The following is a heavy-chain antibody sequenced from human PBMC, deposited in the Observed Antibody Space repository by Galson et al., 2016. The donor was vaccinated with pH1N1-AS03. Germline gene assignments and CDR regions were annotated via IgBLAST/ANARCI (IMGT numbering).Heavy chain of an antibody. CDR3: ARDHSHSRGYYVS. J-gene: IGHJ4*02. CDR1: GYSISSGYF. CDR2: SYHGGNT. Sequence: SETLSLTCAVSGYSISSGYFWGWIRQPPGKGLEWIGSSYHGGNTYYNPSLKSRLTISVETSKNQFSLKLSSVTAADTAVYFCARDHSHSRGYYVSWGPGTSVTVSS. D-gene: IGHD3-22*01. V-gene: IGHV4-38-2*02.